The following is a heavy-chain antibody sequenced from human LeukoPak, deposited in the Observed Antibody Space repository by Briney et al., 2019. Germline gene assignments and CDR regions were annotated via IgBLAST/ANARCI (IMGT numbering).Heavy chain of an antibody. CDR1: GGTFSSYA. CDR3: ARGYDHGDYGDYFDY. Sequence: ASVKVSCKASGGTFSSYAISWVRQAPGQGLEWMGWINTNTGNPTYAQGFTGRFVFSLDTSVSTAYLQISSLKAEDTAVYYCARGYDHGDYGDYFDYWGQGTLVTVSS. CDR2: INTNTGNP. D-gene: IGHD4-17*01. J-gene: IGHJ4*02. V-gene: IGHV7-4-1*02.